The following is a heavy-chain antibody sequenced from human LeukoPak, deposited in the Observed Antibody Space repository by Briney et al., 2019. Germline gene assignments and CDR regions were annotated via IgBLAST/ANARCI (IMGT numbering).Heavy chain of an antibody. CDR2: ISWNSGSI. CDR1: GFTFDDYA. V-gene: IGHV3-9*01. CDR3: AKEMTRWGPLDY. J-gene: IGHJ4*02. Sequence: GRSLRLSCAASGFTFDDYAMHWVRQAPGKGLEWVSGISWNSGSIGYADSVKGRFTISRDNAKNPLYLQMNSLRAEDTALYYCAKEMTRWGPLDYWGQGTLVTVSS. D-gene: IGHD3-16*01.